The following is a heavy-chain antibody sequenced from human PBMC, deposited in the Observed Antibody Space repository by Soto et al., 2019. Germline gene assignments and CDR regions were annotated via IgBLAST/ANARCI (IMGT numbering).Heavy chain of an antibody. J-gene: IGHJ4*02. Sequence: SLRLSCAASGFTFSRSAMHWVRQAPGKGLEWVAVIWYDGSNKYYGESAKGRFTISRDNSKSTLYLQMNSLRAEDTAVYYCARDQAVRRAIDYWGQGTLVTVSS. V-gene: IGHV3-33*01. CDR1: GFTFSRSA. D-gene: IGHD3-10*01. CDR2: IWYDGSNK. CDR3: ARDQAVRRAIDY.